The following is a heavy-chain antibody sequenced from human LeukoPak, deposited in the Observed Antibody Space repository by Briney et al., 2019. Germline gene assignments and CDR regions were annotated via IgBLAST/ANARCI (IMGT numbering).Heavy chain of an antibody. CDR3: ARVGLGYCSGGSCYSHDAFDI. V-gene: IGHV1-3*01. CDR1: GYTFTSYA. J-gene: IGHJ3*02. CDR2: INAGNGNT. Sequence: ASVKVCCKASGYTFTSYAMHWVRQAPGQRLEWMGWINAGNGNTKYSQKFQGRVTITRDTSASTAYMELSSLRSEDTAVYYCARVGLGYCSGGSCYSHDAFDIWGQGTMVTVSS. D-gene: IGHD2-15*01.